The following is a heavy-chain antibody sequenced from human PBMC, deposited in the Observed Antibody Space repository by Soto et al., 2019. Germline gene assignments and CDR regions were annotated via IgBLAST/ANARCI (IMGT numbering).Heavy chain of an antibody. CDR1: GFTFGDYA. J-gene: IGHJ3*02. CDR2: IRSKAYGGTT. Sequence: GSLRLSCTASGFTFGDYAMSWFRQAPGKGLEWVGFIRSKAYGGTTEYAASVKGRFTISRDDSKSIAYLQMNSLKTEDTAVYYCTAYYYDSSGYYMAHAFDIWGQGTMVTVSS. CDR3: TAYYYDSSGYYMAHAFDI. D-gene: IGHD3-22*01. V-gene: IGHV3-49*03.